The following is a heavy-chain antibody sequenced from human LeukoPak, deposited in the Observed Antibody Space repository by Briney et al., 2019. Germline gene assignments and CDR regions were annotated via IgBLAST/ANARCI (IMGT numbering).Heavy chain of an antibody. Sequence: GGSLRLSCAASGFTFSSYSMNWVRQAPGKGLEWVSSISSSSTYMYYADSVKGRFTIPRDNAENSLYLQLNSLRVEDTAVYYCGHCSATSCYAGGYWGQGTLVTVSS. CDR3: GHCSATSCYAGGY. CDR1: GFTFSSYS. J-gene: IGHJ4*02. V-gene: IGHV3-21*06. CDR2: ISSSSTYM. D-gene: IGHD2-2*01.